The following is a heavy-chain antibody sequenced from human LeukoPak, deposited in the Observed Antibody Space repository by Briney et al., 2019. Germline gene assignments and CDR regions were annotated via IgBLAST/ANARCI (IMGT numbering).Heavy chain of an antibody. J-gene: IGHJ4*02. CDR3: ARGDGYNPNWYLDY. CDR1: GFSFTSYY. D-gene: IGHD5-24*01. Sequence: ASVQVSCQASGFSFTSYYITWVRQAPGQGLPGMGWVSAYNGNTNYAQVLQGRVTMTTDGSTSTAYMELRSLRSDDTAIYYCARGDGYNPNWYLDYWGQGTLVTVSS. V-gene: IGHV1-18*01. CDR2: VSAYNGNT.